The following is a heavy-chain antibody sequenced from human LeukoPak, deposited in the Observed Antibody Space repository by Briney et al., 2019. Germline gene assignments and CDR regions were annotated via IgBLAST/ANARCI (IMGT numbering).Heavy chain of an antibody. CDR1: GYTFTSYG. D-gene: IGHD3-22*01. CDR3: ARDRTYYYDSSGYPTRYFDY. Sequence: ASVKVSCKASGYTFTSYGISWVRQAPGQGLEWMGWISAYNGNTNYAQKLQGRVTMTTDTSTSTAYMELRSLRSDDTAVYYCARDRTYYYDSSGYPTRYFDYWGQGTLVTVSS. V-gene: IGHV1-18*01. CDR2: ISAYNGNT. J-gene: IGHJ4*02.